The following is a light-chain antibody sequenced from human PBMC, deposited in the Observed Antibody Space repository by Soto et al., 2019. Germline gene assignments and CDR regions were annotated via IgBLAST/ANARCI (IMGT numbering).Light chain of an antibody. CDR3: QSYDSSLSHVV. V-gene: IGLV1-40*01. CDR2: GNS. J-gene: IGLJ2*01. CDR1: SSNIGAGYD. Sequence: QSVLTQPPSVSGAPGQRVTISCTGSSSNIGAGYDVHWYQQLPGTAPKLLTYGNSNRPSGVPDRFSGSKSGTSASLAITGLQAEDEADYYCQSYDSSLSHVVFGRGTKVTVL.